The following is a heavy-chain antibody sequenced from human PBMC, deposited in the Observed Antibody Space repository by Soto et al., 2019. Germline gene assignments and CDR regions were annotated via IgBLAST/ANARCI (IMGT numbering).Heavy chain of an antibody. V-gene: IGHV1-69*01. CDR3: ASFDGPLVRGGRSSPCEMDV. Sequence: QVLLVQSGPEVKKPGSSVKVSCKASGGTFNNYAINWVRQAPGKGLEWMGGIIPTFGTGNHAQKLQGRVTITADESTTTAYMELNSLRSEDTAIYVCASFDGPLVRGGRSSPCEMDVWGPGTTVIVSS. J-gene: IGHJ6*02. CDR1: GGTFNNYA. D-gene: IGHD3-10*01. CDR2: IIPTFGTG.